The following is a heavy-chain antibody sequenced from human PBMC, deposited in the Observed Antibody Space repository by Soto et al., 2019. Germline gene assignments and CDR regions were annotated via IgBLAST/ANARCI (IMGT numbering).Heavy chain of an antibody. D-gene: IGHD2-2*02. CDR1: GFDFNKYA. CDR3: AKDYPSYTASPFYFDS. Sequence: GGSLRLSCAAFGFDFNKYAMTWVRQAPGKGLQWVSSITSNGDSTYYADSVKGRFTTSRDNSKNTLYLQMNSLRADDTAVFYCAKDYPSYTASPFYFDSWGQGTLVTGSS. J-gene: IGHJ4*02. CDR2: ITSNGDST. V-gene: IGHV3-23*01.